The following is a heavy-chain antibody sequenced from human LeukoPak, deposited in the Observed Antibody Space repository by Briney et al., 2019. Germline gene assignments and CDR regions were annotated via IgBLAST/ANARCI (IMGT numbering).Heavy chain of an antibody. Sequence: GSSVKVSCKASGGTFSSYAISWVRQAPGQGLEWMGGIIPIFGTANYAQKFQGRVTITADESTSTAYMELSSLRSEDTAVYYCARVPQDSGSWYYYYDYMDVWGKGPTVTVSS. D-gene: IGHD6-13*01. CDR1: GGTFSSYA. CDR2: IIPIFGTA. V-gene: IGHV1-69*01. CDR3: ARVPQDSGSWYYYYDYMDV. J-gene: IGHJ6*03.